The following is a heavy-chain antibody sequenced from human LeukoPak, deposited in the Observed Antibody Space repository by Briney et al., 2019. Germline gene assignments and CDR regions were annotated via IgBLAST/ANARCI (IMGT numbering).Heavy chain of an antibody. V-gene: IGHV3-23*01. J-gene: IGHJ4*02. CDR2: ITGSGSTT. Sequence: GGSLRLSCVASGFTFSTYAMTWVRQAPGKGLEWVSSITGSGSTTFYADSLKGQFTISRDNRKKTLYLHMSSLRADDTAVYYCAKSRVLFSSTWYPLDFWGQGTLVAVSS. CDR3: AKSRVLFSSTWYPLDF. CDR1: GFTFSTYA. D-gene: IGHD3-16*01.